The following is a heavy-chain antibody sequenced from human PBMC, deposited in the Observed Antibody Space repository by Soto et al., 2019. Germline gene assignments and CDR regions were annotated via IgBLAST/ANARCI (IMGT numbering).Heavy chain of an antibody. J-gene: IGHJ4*02. Sequence: SETLSLTCTVSGGSISSYYWSWIRQPPGKGLEWIGYIYYSGSTNYNPSLKSRVTISVDTSKNQFSLKLSSVTAADTAVYYCARVYSSSIKYYFDYWGQGTLVTVSS. CDR2: IYYSGST. D-gene: IGHD6-13*01. V-gene: IGHV4-59*01. CDR3: ARVYSSSIKYYFDY. CDR1: GGSISSYY.